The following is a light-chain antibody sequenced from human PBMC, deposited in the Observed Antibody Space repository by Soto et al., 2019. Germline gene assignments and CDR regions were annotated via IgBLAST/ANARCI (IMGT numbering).Light chain of an antibody. CDR1: SSDVGGYNY. CDR2: EVT. J-gene: IGLJ2*01. Sequence: QAVVTQPPSASGSPGQSVTISCTGTSSDVGGYNYVSWYQQHPGKAPKLMIYEVTKRPSGVPDRFSGSKFGNTASLTVSGLQAEDEADYYCSSYAGSNNLFGGGTKLTVL. CDR3: SSYAGSNNL. V-gene: IGLV2-8*01.